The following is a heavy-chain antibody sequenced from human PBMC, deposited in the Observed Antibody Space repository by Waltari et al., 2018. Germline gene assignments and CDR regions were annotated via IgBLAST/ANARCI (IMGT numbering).Heavy chain of an antibody. CDR2: IHYSGST. V-gene: IGHV4-59*01. J-gene: IGHJ4*02. CDR1: GGSISSYY. CDR3: ASTPYYDYVWGSYRLNYFDY. Sequence: QVQLQESGPGLVKPSETLSLTCTVSGGSISSYYWSWIRQPPGKGREWIGYIHYSGSTNYNPSLKSRVTISVDTSKNQFSLKLSSVTAADTAVYYCASTPYYDYVWGSYRLNYFDYWGQGTLVTVSS. D-gene: IGHD3-16*02.